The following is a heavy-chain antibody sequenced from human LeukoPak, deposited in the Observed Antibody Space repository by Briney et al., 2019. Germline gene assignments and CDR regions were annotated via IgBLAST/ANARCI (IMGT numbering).Heavy chain of an antibody. CDR3: ARGRANGVCYSRYFDY. Sequence: PSETLSLTCAVYGGSFSGYYWSWIRQPPGKGLEWIGEINHSGSTNYNPSLKSRVTISVDTSKNQFFLKLSSVTAADTAVYYCARGRANGVCYSRYFDYWGQGTLVTVSS. J-gene: IGHJ4*02. CDR2: INHSGST. V-gene: IGHV4-34*01. CDR1: GGSFSGYY. D-gene: IGHD2-8*01.